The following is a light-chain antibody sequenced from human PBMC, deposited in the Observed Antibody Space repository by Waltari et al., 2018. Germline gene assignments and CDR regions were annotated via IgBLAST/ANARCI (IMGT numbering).Light chain of an antibody. CDR3: QQYYSTPWT. V-gene: IGKV4-1*01. CDR2: WAS. J-gene: IGKJ1*01. Sequence: DIVMTQSPDSLAVSLGERATINCKSSQSVLYSSNNKNDLAWYQQKPGQPPKLLIYWASTRESGVPDRFSGSGSGTDFTLTISSLQAEDVAVYYCQQYYSTPWTFGQGTKVEIE. CDR1: QSVLYSSNNKND.